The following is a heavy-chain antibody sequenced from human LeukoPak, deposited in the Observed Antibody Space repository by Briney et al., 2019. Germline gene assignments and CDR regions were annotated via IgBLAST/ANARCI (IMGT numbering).Heavy chain of an antibody. CDR3: ARDSSGYYDSEYYFDY. CDR2: IYPGDSDT. CDR1: GYSFTSYW. Sequence: GESLKISCKGSGYSFTSYWIGWVRQMPGKGLEWMGIIYPGDSDTRYSPSFQGQVTISADKSISTAYLQWSSLKASDTAMYYCARDSSGYYDSEYYFDYWGQGTLVTVSS. D-gene: IGHD3-22*01. J-gene: IGHJ4*02. V-gene: IGHV5-51*01.